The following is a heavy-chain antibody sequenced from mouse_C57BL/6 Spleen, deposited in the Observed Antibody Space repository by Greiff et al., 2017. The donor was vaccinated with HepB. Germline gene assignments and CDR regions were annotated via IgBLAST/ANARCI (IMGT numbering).Heavy chain of an antibody. J-gene: IGHJ1*03. CDR1: GFSLTSYG. Sequence: QVQLQQSGPGLVQPSQSLSITCTVSGFSLTSYGVHWVRQSPGKGLEWLGVIWSGGSTDYNAAFISRLSISKDNSKSQVFFKMNRLQADDTAIYYCARNEGGDWYFDVWGTGTTVTVSS. CDR3: ARNEGGDWYFDV. V-gene: IGHV2-2*01. CDR2: IWSGGST.